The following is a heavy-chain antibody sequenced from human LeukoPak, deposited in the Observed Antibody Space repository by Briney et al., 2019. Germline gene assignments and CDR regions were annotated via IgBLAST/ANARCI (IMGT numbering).Heavy chain of an antibody. CDR2: MNPNSGNT. Sequence: GASVKVSCKASGYTFTSYDINWVRQAPGHGLEWMGWMNPNSGNTGYAQKFQGRVTMTRNTSISTAYMELSSLRSEDTAVYYCARAGGPTVTTEYWGQGTLVTVSS. CDR1: GYTFTSYD. CDR3: ARAGGPTVTTEY. J-gene: IGHJ4*02. V-gene: IGHV1-8*01. D-gene: IGHD4-17*01.